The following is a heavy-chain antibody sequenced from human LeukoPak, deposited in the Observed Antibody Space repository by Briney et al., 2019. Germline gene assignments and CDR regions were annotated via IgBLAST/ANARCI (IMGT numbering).Heavy chain of an antibody. J-gene: IGHJ5*02. D-gene: IGHD2-2*01. CDR3: ATDITELVVPAAIRDWFDP. CDR2: ISGSGGST. CDR1: GFTFSSYW. Sequence: GGSLRLSCAASGFTFSSYWMHWVRQAPGKGLEWVSAISGSGGSTYYADSVKGRFTISRDNSKNTLYLQMNSLRAEDTAVYYCATDITELVVPAAIRDWFDPWGQGTLVTVSS. V-gene: IGHV3-23*01.